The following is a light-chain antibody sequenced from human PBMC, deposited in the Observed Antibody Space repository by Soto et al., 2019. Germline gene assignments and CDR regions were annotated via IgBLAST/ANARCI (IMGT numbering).Light chain of an antibody. J-gene: IGKJ1*01. V-gene: IGKV3-15*01. Sequence: EIVMTQSPATLSVSPGEGATLSCRASQSISSKLAWYQQKPGQAPRLLIYGASTRATGVPARFGGSGSGTEFTLTISSLQSEDLAVYYCQHYNDWRWTFGQGTKVEIK. CDR1: QSISSK. CDR2: GAS. CDR3: QHYNDWRWT.